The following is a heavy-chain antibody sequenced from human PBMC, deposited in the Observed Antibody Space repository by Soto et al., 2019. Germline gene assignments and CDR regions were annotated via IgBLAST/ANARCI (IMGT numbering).Heavy chain of an antibody. CDR2: FFYNKNT. V-gene: IGHV4-39*01. CDR3: ARHVEWEIFYYFEH. CDR1: GASISSTSSY. J-gene: IGHJ4*01. D-gene: IGHD1-26*01. Sequence: SETLSLTCTVFGASISSTSSYWGWVRQPPGKGLEWIGSFFYNKNTYYNPSLKSRVTISVDTSKMQFSLNLTSVTAADTAVYYCARHVEWEIFYYFEHWGQGTPVTVSS.